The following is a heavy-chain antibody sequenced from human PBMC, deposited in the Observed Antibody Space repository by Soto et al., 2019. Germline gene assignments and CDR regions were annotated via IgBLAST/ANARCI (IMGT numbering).Heavy chain of an antibody. CDR3: ARDRGYSYGRNWFAP. CDR1: GFTFSSYA. V-gene: IGHV3-30-3*01. Sequence: QVQLVESGGGVVQPGRSLRLSCAASGFTFSSYAMHWVRQAPGKGLEWVAVISYDGSNKYYADSVKGRFTISRDNSKNTLYLQMNSLRAEDTAVYYCARDRGYSYGRNWFAPWGQGTLVTVSS. D-gene: IGHD5-18*01. CDR2: ISYDGSNK. J-gene: IGHJ5*02.